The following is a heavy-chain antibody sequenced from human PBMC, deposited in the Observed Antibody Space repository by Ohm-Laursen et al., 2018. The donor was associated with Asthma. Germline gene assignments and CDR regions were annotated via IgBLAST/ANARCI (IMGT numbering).Heavy chain of an antibody. CDR2: IYIRNT. V-gene: IGHV1-18*04. CDR1: GYSLSSYA. J-gene: IGHJ4*02. D-gene: IGHD6-19*01. Sequence: ASMKVSCKASGYSLSSYAISWVRQAPGQRPEWMGWIYIRNTNYAPKFRDRITLSTDTSTNTAYMDLRSLRPDDTAVYYCAKDDSSAWTHFDYWGQGTLVTVSS. CDR3: AKDDSSAWTHFDY.